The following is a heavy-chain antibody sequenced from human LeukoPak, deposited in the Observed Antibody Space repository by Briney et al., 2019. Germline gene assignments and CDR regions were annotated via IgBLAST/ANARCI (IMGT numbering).Heavy chain of an antibody. CDR3: ARPDCSGGSCQGSYYYYHGMDV. CDR1: GYTFTSYD. Sequence: ASVKVSCKASGYTFTSYDINWVRQATGQGLEWMGWMNPNSGNTGYAQKFQGRVTMTRNTSISTAYMELSSLRSEDTAVYYCARPDCSGGSCQGSYYYYHGMDVWGQGTTVTVSS. CDR2: MNPNSGNT. V-gene: IGHV1-8*01. J-gene: IGHJ6*02. D-gene: IGHD2-15*01.